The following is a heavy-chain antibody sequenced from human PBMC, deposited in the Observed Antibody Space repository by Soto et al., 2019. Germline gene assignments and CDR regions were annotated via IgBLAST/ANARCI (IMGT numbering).Heavy chain of an antibody. CDR2: IYYSGST. Sequence: SETLSLTCTVSGGSISSYYWSWIRQPPGKGLEWIGYIYYSGSTNYNPSLKSRVTISVDTSKNQFFLKLSSVTAADTAVYYCARGPYGDYDVGNWFDPWGQGTLVTVSS. D-gene: IGHD4-17*01. CDR3: ARGPYGDYDVGNWFDP. V-gene: IGHV4-59*01. J-gene: IGHJ5*02. CDR1: GGSISSYY.